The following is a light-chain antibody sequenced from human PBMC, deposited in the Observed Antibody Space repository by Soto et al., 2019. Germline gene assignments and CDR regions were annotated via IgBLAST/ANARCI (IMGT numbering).Light chain of an antibody. CDR2: GAS. CDR3: QQYNNWPPVT. CDR1: QSVYNN. V-gene: IGKV3-15*01. J-gene: IGKJ3*01. Sequence: EIVITQSPATLSVSPGERATLSCRSSQSVYNNLAWYQQKPGQAPRLLIYGASTRATGIPARFSGSGSGTEFTLTISSLQSEDFAVYFCQQYNNWPPVTFGPGTKVDIK.